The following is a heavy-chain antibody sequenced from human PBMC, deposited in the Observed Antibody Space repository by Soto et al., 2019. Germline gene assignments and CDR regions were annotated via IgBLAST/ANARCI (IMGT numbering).Heavy chain of an antibody. Sequence: QVQLQESGPGLVKPSETLSLTCAVSGASIRSDYWSWIRQIPGRGLEWIWYIYDSERTNYNPSLRSRVTISADTSKNQFSLKVRSATAADTAVYYCARQWDYWGQGILVTVSS. CDR1: GASIRSDY. CDR2: IYDSERT. V-gene: IGHV4-59*08. J-gene: IGHJ4*02. CDR3: ARQWDY.